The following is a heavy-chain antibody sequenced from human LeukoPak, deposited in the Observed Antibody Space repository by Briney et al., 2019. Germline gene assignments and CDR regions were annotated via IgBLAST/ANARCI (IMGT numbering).Heavy chain of an antibody. Sequence: SETLSLTCAVYGGSFSGYYWSWIRQPPGKGLGWIGEINHSGSTNYNPSPKSRVTISVDTSKNQFSLKLSSVTAADTAVYYCARAHMITSYYYYYYMDVWGKGTTVTVSS. CDR1: GGSFSGYY. D-gene: IGHD3-16*01. V-gene: IGHV4-34*01. J-gene: IGHJ6*03. CDR3: ARAHMITSYYYYYYMDV. CDR2: INHSGST.